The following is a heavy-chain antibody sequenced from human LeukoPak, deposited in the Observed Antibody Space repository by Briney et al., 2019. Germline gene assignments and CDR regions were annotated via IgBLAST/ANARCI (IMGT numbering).Heavy chain of an antibody. J-gene: IGHJ4*02. V-gene: IGHV3-7*01. D-gene: IGHD2/OR15-2a*01. CDR2: IKKTGSET. CDR3: VSFYETY. CDR1: GLTFSHFW. Sequence: GGSLRLSCAASGLTFSHFWMSWVRQAPGKGLEWVAYIKKTGSETYYVDSVKGRFTISKDNAKNTVYLQMNSLRAEDTAVYYCVSFYETYWGRGTLVTVSS.